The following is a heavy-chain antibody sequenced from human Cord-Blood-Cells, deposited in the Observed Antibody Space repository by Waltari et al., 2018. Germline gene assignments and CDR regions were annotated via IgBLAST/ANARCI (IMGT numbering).Heavy chain of an antibody. CDR1: GFTFSSYA. D-gene: IGHD3-9*01. V-gene: IGHV3-30*04. CDR2: ISYDGSNK. Sequence: QVQLVESGGGVVQPGRSLRLSCAASGFTFSSYAMPWVRQAPGKGLEWVAVISYDGSNKYYADSVKGRFTISRDNSKNTLYLQMNSLRAEDTAVYYCARADILTGYLFDYWGQGTLVTVSS. J-gene: IGHJ4*02. CDR3: ARADILTGYLFDY.